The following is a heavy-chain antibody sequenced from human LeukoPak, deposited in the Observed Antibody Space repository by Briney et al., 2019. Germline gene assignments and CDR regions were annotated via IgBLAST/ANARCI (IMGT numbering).Heavy chain of an antibody. J-gene: IGHJ4*02. D-gene: IGHD3-22*01. CDR3: ARDLLGSSGYYYFDY. CDR2: INPNSGGT. CDR1: GYTFTGYY. Sequence: ASVKISCKASGYTFTGYYMHWVRQAPGQGLEWMGWINPNSGGTNYAQKFQGWVTMTRDTSISTAYMELSSLRSEDTAVYYCARDLLGSSGYYYFDYWGQGTLVTVSS. V-gene: IGHV1-2*04.